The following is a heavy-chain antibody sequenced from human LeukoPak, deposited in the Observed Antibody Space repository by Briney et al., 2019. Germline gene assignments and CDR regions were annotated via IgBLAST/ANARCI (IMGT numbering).Heavy chain of an antibody. D-gene: IGHD5-18*01. CDR1: GFTFSSYA. Sequence: GGSLRLSCAASGFTFSSYAMSWVRQAPGKGLEWVSAISSSGGTTDFADSVKGRFTISRDNSKNTLYLQMNSLRAEDTAVYYCAKASGYNYGYPFDYWGQGTLVTVSS. CDR2: ISSSGGTT. V-gene: IGHV3-23*01. J-gene: IGHJ4*02. CDR3: AKASGYNYGYPFDY.